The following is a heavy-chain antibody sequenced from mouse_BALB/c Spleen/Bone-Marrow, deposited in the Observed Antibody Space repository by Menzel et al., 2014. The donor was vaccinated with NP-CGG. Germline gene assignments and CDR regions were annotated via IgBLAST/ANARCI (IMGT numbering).Heavy chain of an antibody. V-gene: IGHV5-6-3*01. CDR2: INSNGGST. Sequence: EVKVVESGGGLVQPGGSLKLSCAASGFTFSSYGMSWVRQTPDKRLELVATINSNGGSTYYPDSVKGRFTISRDNAKNPLYLQMGSLKSEDTAMYYCARDYYGSSDYWGQGTTLTVSS. J-gene: IGHJ2*01. D-gene: IGHD1-1*01. CDR1: GFTFSSYG. CDR3: ARDYYGSSDY.